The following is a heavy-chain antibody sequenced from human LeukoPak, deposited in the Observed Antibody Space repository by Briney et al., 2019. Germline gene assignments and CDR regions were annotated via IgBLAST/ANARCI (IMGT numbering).Heavy chain of an antibody. CDR3: ARDRGYSTFDY. V-gene: IGHV3-7*01. CDR2: MNQDGSEI. D-gene: IGHD3-22*01. CDR1: AFTFSTHW. J-gene: IGHJ4*02. Sequence: GSLILSCAASAFTFSTHWMSWVRQAPGKGLEWVANMNQDGSEINYVDSVKGRFTISRDNAKSSLSLQMNSLRVDDTAVYYCARDRGYSTFDYWGRGTLVTVSS.